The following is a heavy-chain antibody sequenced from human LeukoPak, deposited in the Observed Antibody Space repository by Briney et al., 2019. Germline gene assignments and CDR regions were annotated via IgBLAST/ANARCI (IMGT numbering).Heavy chain of an antibody. CDR2: ITSSSSYI. CDR3: TRDRGWQQFDS. V-gene: IGHV3-21*01. D-gene: IGHD5-24*01. CDR1: GFTFSSYG. Sequence: PGGSLRLSCEASGFTFSSYGMSWVRQAPGKGLEWVSSITSSSSYIYYADSVKGRFTISRDNAKNSLYLQMNSLRDDDTAVYFCTRDRGWQQFDSWGQGTLVTVSS. J-gene: IGHJ4*02.